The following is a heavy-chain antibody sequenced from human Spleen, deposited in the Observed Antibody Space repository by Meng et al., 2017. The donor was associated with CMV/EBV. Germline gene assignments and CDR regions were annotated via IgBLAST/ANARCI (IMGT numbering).Heavy chain of an antibody. D-gene: IGHD3/OR15-3a*01. Sequence: SGGTFGTYSISWVRQAPGQGLEWMGGIIPSVNVPNYSQNFQGRVTITADTSTTTVYLELSSLRFEDTAVYYCAREDRTGYDEAFDMWGQGTMVTVSS. V-gene: IGHV1-69*10. CDR1: GGTFGTYS. J-gene: IGHJ3*02. CDR3: AREDRTGYDEAFDM. CDR2: IIPSVNVP.